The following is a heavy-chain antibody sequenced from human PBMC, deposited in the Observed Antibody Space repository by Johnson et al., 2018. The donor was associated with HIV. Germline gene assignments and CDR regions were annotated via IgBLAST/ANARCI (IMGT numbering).Heavy chain of an antibody. J-gene: IGHJ3*02. CDR1: AFTFSSYD. V-gene: IGHV3-13*01. D-gene: IGHD1-26*01. CDR3: AKDRSMDDAFDI. CDR2: IGTAGDT. Sequence: VQLVESGGGLVQPGGSLRLSCGASAFTFSSYDMHWVRQATGKGLEWVSAIGTAGDTYYPGSVKGRFTISRDNSNNTLYLQMNSLRAEDTALYYCAKDRSMDDAFDIWGQGTMVTVSS.